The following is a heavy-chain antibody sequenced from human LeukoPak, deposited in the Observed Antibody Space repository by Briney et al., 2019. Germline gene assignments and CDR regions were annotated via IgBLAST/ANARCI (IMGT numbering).Heavy chain of an antibody. D-gene: IGHD2-21*02. CDR2: ISNGNT. Sequence: GGSLRLSCAASGFPFSRRAMSWVRQPPGKGLEWVSAISNGNTYYADSVRGRFTISRDDSKNTVYLQVNSLRDEDTALYYCVREAGYCASVCLKSNWFDPWGLGTLVTVSS. V-gene: IGHV3-23*01. CDR3: VREAGYCASVCLKSNWFDP. CDR1: GFPFSRRA. J-gene: IGHJ5*02.